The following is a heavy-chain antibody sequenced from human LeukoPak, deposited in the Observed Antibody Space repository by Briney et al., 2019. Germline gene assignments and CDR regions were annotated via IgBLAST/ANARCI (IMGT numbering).Heavy chain of an antibody. CDR3: AKDRSSGWYGPGNFDH. V-gene: IGHV3-23*01. Sequence: PGGSLRLSCAASGFTFSSYAMSWVRQAPGKGLEWVSAISGSGGSTYYADSVKGRFTISRDNSKNTLYLQMNSLRAEDTAVYYCAKDRSSGWYGPGNFDHWGQGTLVTVSS. CDR2: ISGSGGST. D-gene: IGHD6-19*01. CDR1: GFTFSSYA. J-gene: IGHJ4*02.